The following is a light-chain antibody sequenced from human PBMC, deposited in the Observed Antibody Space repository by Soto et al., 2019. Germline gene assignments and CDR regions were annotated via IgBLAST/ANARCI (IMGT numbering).Light chain of an antibody. CDR3: LQDNSYPRT. Sequence: AIQMTQSPSSLSASVGDRVTIMCRASQGIRTELGWYQQKPGEAPKLLIYGASTLQDGVPSRFSGSGAGTDFTLTISSLQPEDFATYYCLQDNSYPRTFGQGTKVEVK. J-gene: IGKJ1*01. V-gene: IGKV1-6*01. CDR1: QGIRTE. CDR2: GAS.